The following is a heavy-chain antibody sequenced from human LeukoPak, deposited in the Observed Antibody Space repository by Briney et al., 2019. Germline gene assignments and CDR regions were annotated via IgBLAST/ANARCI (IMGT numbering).Heavy chain of an antibody. V-gene: IGHV3-74*01. CDR3: ARGGSRQYNF. J-gene: IGHJ4*02. CDR1: GFTFSNYW. D-gene: IGHD5-18*01. CDR2: MNSDGSST. Sequence: GGSLRLSCAASGFTFSNYWMHWVRQAPGKGLVWVSRMNSDGSSTSYADSVKGRFTISRDNAKDSLYLQMNSLRVEDTAVYYCARGGSRQYNFWGQGTLVTVSS.